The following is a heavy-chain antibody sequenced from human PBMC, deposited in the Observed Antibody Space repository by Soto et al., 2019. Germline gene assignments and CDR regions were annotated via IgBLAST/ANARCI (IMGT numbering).Heavy chain of an antibody. D-gene: IGHD6-19*01. Sequence: QGQLVQSGSEELKPGASVKVSCKASGYTFTSHALHWVRQAPGQRLEWLGWINPGSGNTKYSQKFQGRVTITRDTSATTAYMEVSGLRSEDTAVYYCARDSAVLGVAGITTNAFDMWGQGTVVTVSS. CDR3: ARDSAVLGVAGITTNAFDM. V-gene: IGHV1-3*05. J-gene: IGHJ3*02. CDR2: INPGSGNT. CDR1: GYTFTSHA.